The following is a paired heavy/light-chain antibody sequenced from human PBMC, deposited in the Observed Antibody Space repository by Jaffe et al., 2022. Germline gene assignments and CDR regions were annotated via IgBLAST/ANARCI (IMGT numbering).Light chain of an antibody. CDR3: QVWDNSSRQGV. Sequence: SYVLTQPPSLSVAPGQTATFACGGNNIGSKSVHWYQQKPGQAPVLVVYDDNDRPSGIPERFSGSNSGKTATLTITRVEAGDEADYYCQVWDNSSRQGVFGGGTKLTVL. CDR2: DDN. CDR1: NIGSKS. V-gene: IGLV3-21*02. J-gene: IGLJ2*01.
Heavy chain of an antibody. CDR2: LYTDERT. D-gene: IGHD5-12*01. J-gene: IGHJ3*01. CDR3: VRVATFSGFDLSGFDV. V-gene: IGHV3-53*04. Sequence: EVQLVESGGALVQPGGSLRLSCAASGFTVSSNYMSWVRQAPGKGLQWVSVLYTDERTYYADSVRGRFTISRQNAENTLFLQMNSMRLEDTAIYYCVRVATFSGFDLSGFDVWGQGAVVTVSS. CDR1: GFTVSSNY.